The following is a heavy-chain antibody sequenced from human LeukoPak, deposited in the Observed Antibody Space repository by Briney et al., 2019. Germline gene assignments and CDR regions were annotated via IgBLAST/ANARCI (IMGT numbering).Heavy chain of an antibody. J-gene: IGHJ5*02. CDR2: INPKSGDT. D-gene: IGHD2-8*02. Sequence: ASVKVSCKASGYTFDDENIHWVRQAPGQGLEWMGLINPKSGDTKYAQRLQGRVIMTRDTSISTAYMELSRLRFDDTAVYYCARGVEKLVGTNWYDPWGQGTLVTVSS. CDR3: ARGVEKLVGTNWYDP. V-gene: IGHV1-2*02. CDR1: GYTFDDEN.